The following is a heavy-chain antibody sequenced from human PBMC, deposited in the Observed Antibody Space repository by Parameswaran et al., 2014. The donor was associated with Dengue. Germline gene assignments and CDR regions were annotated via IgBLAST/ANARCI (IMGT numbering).Heavy chain of an antibody. Sequence: ASETLSLTCTVSGGSISSSSYYWGWIRQPPGKGLEWIGSIYHSGSTYYNPSLKSRVTISVDTSKNQLSLNLSSVTAADTAVYYCARDVNWKTTGSTKYNWFDPWGQGTLVTVSS. V-gene: IGHV4-39*02. D-gene: IGHD1-20*01. CDR2: IYHSGST. CDR3: ARDVNWKTTGSTKYNWFDP. J-gene: IGHJ5*02. CDR1: GGSISSSSYY.